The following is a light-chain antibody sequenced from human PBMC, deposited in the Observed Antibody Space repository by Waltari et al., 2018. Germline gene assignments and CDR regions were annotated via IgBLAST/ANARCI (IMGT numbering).Light chain of an antibody. Sequence: IQMSQSPPSLSASVGDRVTITCRASQDISSYLNWYQQKPGKAPKLLIYYANSLASGVPSRFSCSGSGTEFTLTISSLQPEDFATYYCQQGNSYPFTFGPGTKLDIK. J-gene: IGKJ3*01. CDR1: QDISSY. CDR3: QQGNSYPFT. CDR2: YAN. V-gene: IGKV1-13*02.